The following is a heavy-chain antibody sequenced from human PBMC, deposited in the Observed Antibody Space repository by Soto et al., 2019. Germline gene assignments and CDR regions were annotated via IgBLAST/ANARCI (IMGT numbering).Heavy chain of an antibody. D-gene: IGHD6-19*01. CDR2: ISGSGSTI. J-gene: IGHJ4*02. CDR3: ASRLGSYSSGWYVSDY. V-gene: IGHV3-11*01. Sequence: QVQLVESGGGLVKPGGSLRLSCAPSGFTFSDYYMSWIRQAPGKGLEWVSYISGSGSTIYYADSVKGRFTISRDNAKNSLYLQMNSLRAEDTAVYYCASRLGSYSSGWYVSDYWGQGTLVTVSS. CDR1: GFTFSDYY.